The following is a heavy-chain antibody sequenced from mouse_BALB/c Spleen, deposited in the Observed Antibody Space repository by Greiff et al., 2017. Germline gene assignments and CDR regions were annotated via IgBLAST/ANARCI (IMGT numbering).Heavy chain of an antibody. CDR1: GFTFTDYY. J-gene: IGHJ4*01. CDR3: ATTYFPCYYAMDY. D-gene: IGHD5-1*01. V-gene: IGHV7-3*02. Sequence: DVMLVESGGGLVQPGGSLRFSCATSGFTFTDYYMSWVRQPPGKALEWLGFISNKANGYTTEYSSPVKARLTISRDNSQSILYLQMNTLRAEDSATYYCATTYFPCYYAMDYWGQGTSVTVSS. CDR2: ISNKANGYTT.